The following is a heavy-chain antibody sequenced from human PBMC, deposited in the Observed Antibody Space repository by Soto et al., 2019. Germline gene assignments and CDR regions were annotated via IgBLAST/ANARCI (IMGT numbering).Heavy chain of an antibody. CDR1: GYSFTSYW. D-gene: IGHD5-18*01. Sequence: GESLKISCKGSGYSFTSYWIGWVRQMPGKGLEWMGIIYPGDSDTRYSPSFQGQVTISADKSISTAYLQWSSLKASDTAMYYCARRSSYGHHPSLYYFDYWGQGTLVTVSS. CDR3: ARRSSYGHHPSLYYFDY. V-gene: IGHV5-51*01. CDR2: IYPGDSDT. J-gene: IGHJ4*02.